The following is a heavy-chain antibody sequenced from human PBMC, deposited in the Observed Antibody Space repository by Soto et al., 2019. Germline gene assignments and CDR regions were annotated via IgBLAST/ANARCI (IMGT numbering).Heavy chain of an antibody. Sequence: PGVSLRLSCAASGFTFGNYAMSWVRQAPGKELEWVASLGGGGDDTDYAASVRGRFTVARDNSNHKLFLQMNSLTAEDSAVYYCATDAIPYTGVCHARDRWCQG. V-gene: IGHV3-23*01. CDR3: ATDAIPYTGVCHARDR. J-gene: IGHJ3*01. CDR1: GFTFGNYA. D-gene: IGHD2-8*01. CDR2: LGGGGDDT.